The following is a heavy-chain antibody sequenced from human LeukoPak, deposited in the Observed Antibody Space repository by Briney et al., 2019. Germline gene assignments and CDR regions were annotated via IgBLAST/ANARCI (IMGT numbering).Heavy chain of an antibody. CDR1: GGSISSGDYY. Sequence: SQTLSLTCTVSGGSISSGDYYWSWIRQPPGKGLEWIGYIYYSGSTYYNPSLKSRVTISVDTSKNQFSLKLSSVTAADTAAYYCARATADFMGYFQHWGQGTLVTVSS. D-gene: IGHD4-17*01. J-gene: IGHJ1*01. V-gene: IGHV4-30-4*01. CDR3: ARATADFMGYFQH. CDR2: IYYSGST.